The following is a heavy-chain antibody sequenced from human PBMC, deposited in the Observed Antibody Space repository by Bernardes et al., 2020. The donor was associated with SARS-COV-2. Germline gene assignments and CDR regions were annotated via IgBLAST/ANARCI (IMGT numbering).Heavy chain of an antibody. CDR1: GFTFSNYA. V-gene: IGHV3-23*01. CDR3: AKSQGQDILTNSRAFDY. D-gene: IGHD3-9*01. J-gene: IGHJ4*02. Sequence: VGSLRLSCAASGFTFSNYAMSWVRQAPGRGLEWVSGLSGSVGGTYYADSVRGRFTVSRDNSQNTLYLQMNSLRADDTAIYYCAKSQGQDILTNSRAFDYWGQGALVTVSS. CDR2: LSGSVGGT.